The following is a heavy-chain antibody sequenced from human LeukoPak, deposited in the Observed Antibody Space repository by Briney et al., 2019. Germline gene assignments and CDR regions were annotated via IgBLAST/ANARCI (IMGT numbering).Heavy chain of an antibody. V-gene: IGHV3-23*01. CDR1: GFTFSSYA. J-gene: IGHJ6*03. D-gene: IGHD2-15*01. Sequence: PGGSLRLSCAASGFTFSSYAMSWVRQAPGKGLEWVSAISGSGGSTYYADSVKGRLTISRDNAKDSLYLQMNSLRAEDTAVYFCARDYCSGGSCYYMDVWGKGTTVTVSS. CDR2: ISGSGGST. CDR3: ARDYCSGGSCYYMDV.